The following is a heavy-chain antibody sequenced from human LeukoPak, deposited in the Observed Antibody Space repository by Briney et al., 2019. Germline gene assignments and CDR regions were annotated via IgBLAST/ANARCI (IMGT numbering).Heavy chain of an antibody. Sequence: SETLSLTCTASGGSISSSSYYWGWIRQPPGKGLEWIGSIYYSGSTYYNPSLKSRVTISVDTSKNQFSLKLSSVTAADTAVYYCASLFYYGDNYWGQGTLVTVSS. J-gene: IGHJ4*02. CDR3: ASLFYYGDNY. CDR2: IYYSGST. CDR1: GGSISSSSYY. V-gene: IGHV4-39*01. D-gene: IGHD4-17*01.